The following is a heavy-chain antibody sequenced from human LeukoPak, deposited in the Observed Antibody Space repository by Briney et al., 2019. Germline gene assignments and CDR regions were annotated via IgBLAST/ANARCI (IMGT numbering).Heavy chain of an antibody. CDR1: GGSIGTYY. Sequence: SETLSLTCTVSGGSIGTYYWSWIRQPPGKGLEWIGSIYYSGSTYYNPSLKSRVTISVDTSKNQFSLKLSSVTAADTAVYYCARQGMAYDYWGQGTLVTVSS. CDR3: ARQGMAYDY. V-gene: IGHV4-39*01. D-gene: IGHD5-24*01. CDR2: IYYSGST. J-gene: IGHJ4*02.